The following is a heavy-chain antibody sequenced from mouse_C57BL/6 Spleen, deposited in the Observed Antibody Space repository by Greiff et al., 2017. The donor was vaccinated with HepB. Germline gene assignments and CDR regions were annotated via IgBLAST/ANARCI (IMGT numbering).Heavy chain of an antibody. Sequence: QVQLQQSGAELVRPGASVKLSCKASGYTFTDYYINWVKQRPGQGLEWIARIYPGSGNTYYNEKFKGKATLTAEKSSSTAYMQLSSLTSEDSAFYFCARAGVAPFDYWGQGTTLTVSS. CDR1: GYTFTDYY. D-gene: IGHD1-1*01. V-gene: IGHV1-76*01. CDR2: IYPGSGNT. J-gene: IGHJ2*01. CDR3: ARAGVAPFDY.